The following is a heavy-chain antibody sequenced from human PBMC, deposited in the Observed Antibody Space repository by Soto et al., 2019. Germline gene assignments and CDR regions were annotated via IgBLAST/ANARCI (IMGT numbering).Heavy chain of an antibody. J-gene: IGHJ2*01. V-gene: IGHV3-30-3*01. CDR2: ISYDGSNE. Sequence: VQLVESGGGVVQPGRSLRLSCAASGFSFSSYPMHWVRQAPGKGLEWVAVISYDGSNEYHADSVKGRFTISRDNSKNTVFLQMGSLRPEDTAVYYCARDTLSLYGDYGLWHFDLWGRGTLVSVSS. D-gene: IGHD4-17*01. CDR3: ARDTLSLYGDYGLWHFDL. CDR1: GFSFSSYP.